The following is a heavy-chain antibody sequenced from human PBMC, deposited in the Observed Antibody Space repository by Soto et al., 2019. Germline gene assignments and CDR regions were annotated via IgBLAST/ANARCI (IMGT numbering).Heavy chain of an antibody. Sequence: QVQLQESGPGLVKPSQTLSLTCTVSGGSISSGDYYWSWIRQHPGKGLEWIGYIYYSGSTYYNPSLKGRDTTPVDTSKNRFALKLRSVTAAATAVYCCARSWRGSRQGFDSWGQGTLVTVSS. CDR1: GGSISSGDYY. J-gene: IGHJ5*01. CDR2: IYYSGST. D-gene: IGHD3-3*01. V-gene: IGHV4-31*03. CDR3: ARSWRGSRQGFDS.